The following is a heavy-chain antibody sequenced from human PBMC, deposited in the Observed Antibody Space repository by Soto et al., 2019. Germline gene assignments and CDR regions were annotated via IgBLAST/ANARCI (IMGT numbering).Heavy chain of an antibody. CDR2: ISADNGDT. D-gene: IGHD3-22*01. Sequence: QIQLVQSGPEVKKPGASVKVSCKASGYTFDIYGISWVRQVPGQGPEWLGWISADNGDTKYAQRMQGRVTLTTERATSTAYMELRSLRSEDTAVYYCARDRSYYYDSSGYPFDYWGQVSLVTVSS. J-gene: IGHJ4*02. CDR3: ARDRSYYYDSSGYPFDY. V-gene: IGHV1-18*01. CDR1: GYTFDIYG.